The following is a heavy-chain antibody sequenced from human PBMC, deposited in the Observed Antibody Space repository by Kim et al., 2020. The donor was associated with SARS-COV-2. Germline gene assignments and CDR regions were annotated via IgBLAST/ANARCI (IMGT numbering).Heavy chain of an antibody. CDR2: ISYDGSNK. Sequence: GGSLRLSCAASGFTFSSYAMHWVRQAPGKGLEWVAVISYDGSNKYYADSVKGRFTISRDNSKNTLYLQMNSLRAEDTAVYYCAREHYYDSSGYYSTFDYWGQGTLVTVSS. D-gene: IGHD3-22*01. J-gene: IGHJ4*02. CDR1: GFTFSSYA. V-gene: IGHV3-30-3*01. CDR3: AREHYYDSSGYYSTFDY.